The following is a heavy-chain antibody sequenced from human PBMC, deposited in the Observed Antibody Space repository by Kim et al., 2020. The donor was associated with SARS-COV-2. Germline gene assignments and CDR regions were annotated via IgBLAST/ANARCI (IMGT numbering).Heavy chain of an antibody. CDR2: ISGSGGST. V-gene: IGHV3-23*01. CDR3: AKSKGQLWLSGLNGFDY. Sequence: GGSLRLSCAASGFTFSSYAMSWVRQAPGKGLEWVSAISGSGGSTYYADSVKGRFTISRDNSKNTLYLQMNSLRAEDTAVYYCAKSKGQLWLSGLNGFDYWGQGTLVTVSS. CDR1: GFTFSSYA. D-gene: IGHD5-18*01. J-gene: IGHJ4*02.